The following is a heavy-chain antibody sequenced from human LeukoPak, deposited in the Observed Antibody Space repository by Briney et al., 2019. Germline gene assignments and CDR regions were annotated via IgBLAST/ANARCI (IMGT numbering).Heavy chain of an antibody. CDR1: GFTFSSYS. J-gene: IGHJ4*02. CDR3: AREPYSSSTDYFDY. V-gene: IGHV3-21*01. Sequence: GGSLRLSCAASGFTFSSYSMNWVRQAPGEGLEWVSSISSSSSYIYYADSVKGRFTISRDNAKDSLYLQMNSLRAEDTAVYYCAREPYSSSTDYFDYWGQGTLVTVSS. D-gene: IGHD6-6*01. CDR2: ISSSSSYI.